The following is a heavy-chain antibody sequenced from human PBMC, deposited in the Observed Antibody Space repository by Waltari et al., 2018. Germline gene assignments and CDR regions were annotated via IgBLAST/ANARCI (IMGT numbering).Heavy chain of an antibody. D-gene: IGHD6-13*01. CDR3: ATLQSWYGWYWFDP. CDR2: FDPDDGEP. Sequence: QVQLVQSGAEVKKPGASVKVSCKVSGYTRTELPMHWGRQAPGKGLEWVGGFDPDDGEPIYAQTFQVRVTMTEYTSTVTAFMELSSLRSYDTAVYYCATLQSWYGWYWFDPWGQGTLVTVSS. CDR1: GYTRTELP. V-gene: IGHV1-24*01. J-gene: IGHJ5*02.